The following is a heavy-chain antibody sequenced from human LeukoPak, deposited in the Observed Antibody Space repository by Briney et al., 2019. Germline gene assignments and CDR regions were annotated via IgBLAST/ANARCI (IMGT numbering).Heavy chain of an antibody. V-gene: IGHV3-33*08. CDR2: IWYDGSNK. CDR3: ARGPTIYYYYGMDV. CDR1: GFTFSSYG. J-gene: IGHJ6*02. Sequence: PGGSLRLSCAASGFTFSSYGMDWVRQAPGKGLEWVAVIWYDGSNKYYADSVKGRFTISRDNSKNTLYLQMNSLRAEDTAVYYCARGPTIYYYYGMDVWGQGTTVTVSS. D-gene: IGHD2-2*01.